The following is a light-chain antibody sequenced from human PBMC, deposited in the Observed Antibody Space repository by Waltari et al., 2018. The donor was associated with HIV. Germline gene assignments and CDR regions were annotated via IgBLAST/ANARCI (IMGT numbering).Light chain of an antibody. V-gene: IGKV4-1*01. CDR3: HQYYTIPRT. Sequence: DIVMTQSPDSLTVSLGERATINGKSSQSLLYGSNNRNFLAWYQQKPGQPHKLLIYWASTRDSGVPDRFSGSGSGTGFTLTISNLQAEDVAIYYCHQYYTIPRTFGQGTRLEI. CDR1: QSLLYGSNNRNF. J-gene: IGKJ1*01. CDR2: WAS.